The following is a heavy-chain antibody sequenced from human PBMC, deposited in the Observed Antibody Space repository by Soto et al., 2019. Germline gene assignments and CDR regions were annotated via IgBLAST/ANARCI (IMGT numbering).Heavy chain of an antibody. Sequence: EVQLLESGGGLVQPGGSLRLSCAASGFTFSSYAMNWVRQAPGKGLEWVSVSGSGGSTYYADAVKGRFTISRDNSKNTLYLQMNSLRAEDTAVYYCAKRTVGWYFDLWGRGTLVTVSS. CDR1: GFTFSSYA. J-gene: IGHJ2*01. CDR3: AKRTVGWYFDL. V-gene: IGHV3-23*01. CDR2: SGSGGST. D-gene: IGHD4-17*01.